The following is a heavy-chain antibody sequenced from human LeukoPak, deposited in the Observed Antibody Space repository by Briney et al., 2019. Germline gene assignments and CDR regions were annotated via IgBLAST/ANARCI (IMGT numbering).Heavy chain of an antibody. CDR3: ARQTGSGLFILP. Sequence: SETLSLTCTVSGSSITTYTHWGWIRQSPGTGLEWIASIHHTGNTYYNPSPESRVSISIDTSKNQFSLKLTSVTAADTAVYYCARQTGSGLFILPGGQGTLVTVSS. CDR1: GSSITTYTH. J-gene: IGHJ4*02. CDR2: IHHTGNT. V-gene: IGHV4-38-2*02. D-gene: IGHD3/OR15-3a*01.